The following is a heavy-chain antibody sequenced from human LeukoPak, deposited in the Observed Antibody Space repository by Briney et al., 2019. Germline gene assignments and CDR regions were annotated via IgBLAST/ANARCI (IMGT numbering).Heavy chain of an antibody. CDR2: IKQDGSEK. CDR1: GFTFSSDW. Sequence: GGSLRLSCAASGFTFSSDWMSWVRQAPGRGLEWVAYIKQDGSEKYYVDSVKGRFTISRDNAESSLYLQMNSLRAEDSAVYYCARVGLKGATTIRSSDYWGQGTLVTVSS. J-gene: IGHJ4*02. CDR3: ARVGLKGATTIRSSDY. V-gene: IGHV3-7*01. D-gene: IGHD1-26*01.